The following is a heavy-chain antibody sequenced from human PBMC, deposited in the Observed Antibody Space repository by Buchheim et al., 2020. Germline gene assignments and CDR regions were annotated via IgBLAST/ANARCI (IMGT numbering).Heavy chain of an antibody. D-gene: IGHD4-11*01. CDR1: GFSFSGYA. CDR2: ISGSGATT. V-gene: IGHV3-23*04. Sequence: EVQLVDSGGGLVQPGESLRLSCAASGFSFSGYAMSWVRQAPGKGLEWVSSISGSGATTFNADSVKGRFTISRDNSQNMLYLQMSSLRAEDTAVYFCAKGSRGYTNYYFDYWGQGTL. CDR3: AKGSRGYTNYYFDY. J-gene: IGHJ4*02.